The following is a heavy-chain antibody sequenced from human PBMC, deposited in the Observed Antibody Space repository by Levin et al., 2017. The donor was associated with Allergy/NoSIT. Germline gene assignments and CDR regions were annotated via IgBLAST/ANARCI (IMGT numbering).Heavy chain of an antibody. J-gene: IGHJ4*02. Sequence: GGSLRLSCAASGFTFSSYSMNWVRQAPGKGLEWVSSISSSSSYIYYADSVKGRFTISRDNAKNSLYLQMNSLRAEDTAVYYCARERKDDYSNEFDYWGQGTLVTVSS. D-gene: IGHD4-11*01. CDR1: GFTFSSYS. CDR3: ARERKDDYSNEFDY. CDR2: ISSSSSYI. V-gene: IGHV3-21*01.